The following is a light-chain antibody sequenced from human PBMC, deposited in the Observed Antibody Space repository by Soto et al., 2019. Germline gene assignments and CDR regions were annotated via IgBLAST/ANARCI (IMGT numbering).Light chain of an antibody. CDR1: SSDVGGYNY. CDR2: EVS. V-gene: IGLV2-8*01. J-gene: IGLJ2*01. CDR3: SSYAGTNKGV. Sequence: QSALTQPPSASGYPGQSVTISCTGTSSDVGGYNYVSWYQQHPGKAPKLIIYEVSKRPSGVPNRFSGSKSGNTASLTVSGLQAEDDADYYCSSYAGTNKGVFGGGTKLTVL.